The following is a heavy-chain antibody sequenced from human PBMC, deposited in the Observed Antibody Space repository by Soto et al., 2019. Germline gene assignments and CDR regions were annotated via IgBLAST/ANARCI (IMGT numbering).Heavy chain of an antibody. CDR2: IWYDGSNK. J-gene: IGHJ3*02. D-gene: IGHD6-13*01. V-gene: IGHV3-33*01. Sequence: QVQLVESGGGVVQPGRSLRLSCAASGFTFSSYGMHWVRQAPGKGLEWVAVIWYDGSNKYYADSVKGRFTISRDNSKNPLYLQMNTLRAEDTAVYYCARDKSAGHDAFDIWGQGTMVTVSS. CDR3: ARDKSAGHDAFDI. CDR1: GFTFSSYG.